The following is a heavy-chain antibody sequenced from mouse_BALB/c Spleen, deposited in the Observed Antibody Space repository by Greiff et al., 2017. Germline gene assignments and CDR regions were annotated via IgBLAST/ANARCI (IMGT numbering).Heavy chain of an antibody. CDR2: IDPANGNT. Sequence: EVQVVESGAELVKPGASVKLSCTASGFNIKDTYMHWVKQRPEQGLEWIGRIDPANGNTKYDPKFQGKATITADTSSNTAYLQLSSLTSEDTAVYYCAPYGNYGYWGQGTTLTVSS. CDR3: APYGNYGY. CDR1: GFNIKDTY. V-gene: IGHV14-3*02. J-gene: IGHJ2*01. D-gene: IGHD2-10*02.